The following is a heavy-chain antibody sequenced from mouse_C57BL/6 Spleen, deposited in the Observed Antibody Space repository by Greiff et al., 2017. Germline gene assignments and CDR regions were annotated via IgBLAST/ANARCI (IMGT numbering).Heavy chain of an antibody. CDR1: GYTFTSYW. D-gene: IGHD2-4*01. CDR2: IDPSDSYT. J-gene: IGHJ4*01. V-gene: IGHV1-69*01. Sequence: QVQLQQSGAELVMPGASVKLSCKASGYTFTSYWMHWVKQRPGQGLEWIGEIDPSDSYTNYNQKFKGKSTLTVDKSSSTAYMQLSSLTSEDSAVYYCARNDYPYAMDYWGQGTSVTVSS. CDR3: ARNDYPYAMDY.